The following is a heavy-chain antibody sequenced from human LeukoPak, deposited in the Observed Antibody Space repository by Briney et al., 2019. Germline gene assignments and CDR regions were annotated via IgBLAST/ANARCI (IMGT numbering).Heavy chain of an antibody. CDR3: ARVGVDAFDI. J-gene: IGHJ3*02. V-gene: IGHV3-13*01. CDR1: GFTFSTYD. Sequence: GGSLRLSCAASGFTFSTYDMHWVRQATGKSLEWVSAIDTAGDTYYPGYVKGRLTISRENAKNSLYLQMNSRRGGDKAVYYCARVGVDAFDIWGKGTMVTVS. CDR2: IDTAGDT. D-gene: IGHD6-13*01.